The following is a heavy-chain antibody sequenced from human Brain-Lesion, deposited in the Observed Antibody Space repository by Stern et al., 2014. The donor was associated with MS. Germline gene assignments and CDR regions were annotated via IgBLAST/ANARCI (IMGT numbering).Heavy chain of an antibody. V-gene: IGHV4-31*03. D-gene: IGHD3-3*02. CDR3: ARNPALWYFDL. J-gene: IGHJ2*01. Sequence: VQLQESGPGLVKPLQTLSLTCTVSGGSVSRGGYFWNWIRPPPGKGLEWIGHVYYSGSIAYNPSLKSRVTISVDTSKNQFSLRLRSVTAADTAVYYCARNPALWYFDLWGRGTLAAVSS. CDR2: VYYSGSI. CDR1: GGSVSRGGYF.